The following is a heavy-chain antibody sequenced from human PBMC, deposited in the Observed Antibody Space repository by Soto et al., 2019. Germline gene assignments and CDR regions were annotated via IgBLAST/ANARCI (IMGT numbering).Heavy chain of an antibody. D-gene: IGHD4-4*01. V-gene: IGHV4-34*01. CDR1: GGSFSGYY. CDR3: AREWTTVTKDYYYYGMDV. CDR2: INHSGST. J-gene: IGHJ6*02. Sequence: SSETLSLTCAVYGGSFSGYYWSWIRQPPGKGLEWIGEINHSGSTNYNPSLKSRVTISVDTSKNQFSLKLSSVTAADTAVYYCAREWTTVTKDYYYYGMDVWGQGTTVT.